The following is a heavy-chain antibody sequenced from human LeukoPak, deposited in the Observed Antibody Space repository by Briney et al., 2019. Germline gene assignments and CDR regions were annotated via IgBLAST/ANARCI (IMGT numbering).Heavy chain of an antibody. CDR2: IKQDGSEK. J-gene: IGHJ4*02. CDR3: AARSSGNPYF. Sequence: GGSLRLSCTASGLTLSNYWMIWVRQAPGKGLQWVAKIKQDGSEKYYVDSVKGRFTISRDNAENSLYLQTNSLRVEDTAVYYCAARSSGNPYFWGQGTLVTVSS. CDR1: GLTLSNYW. D-gene: IGHD1-26*01. V-gene: IGHV3-7*03.